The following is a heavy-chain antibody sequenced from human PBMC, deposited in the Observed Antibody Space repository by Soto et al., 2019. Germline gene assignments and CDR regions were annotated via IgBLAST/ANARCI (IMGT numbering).Heavy chain of an antibody. D-gene: IGHD2-15*01. Sequence: QVQLVESGGGVVQPGRSLRLSCAASGFTFTGYAMHWVRQAPGKGLEWVAVISYDGSDKFYADSVRGRFTISRDNSKKTLYLQMNSLRPEDTGLYYCAKDRTYCSYVVVVPATPDYWGQGTLVTVSS. CDR1: GFTFTGYA. CDR2: ISYDGSDK. V-gene: IGHV3-30*18. CDR3: AKDRTYCSYVVVVPATPDY. J-gene: IGHJ4*02.